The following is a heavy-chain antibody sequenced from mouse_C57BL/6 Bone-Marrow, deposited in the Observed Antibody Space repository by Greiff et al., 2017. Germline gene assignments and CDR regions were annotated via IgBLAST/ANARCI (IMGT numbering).Heavy chain of an antibody. CDR2: IYPGNSDT. CDR3: TRPAYYSTHYFDY. Sequence: VQLKQSGTVLARPGASVKMSCKTSGYTFTSYWMHWVKQRPGQGLEWIGAIYPGNSDTSYNQKFKGKAKLTAVTSASTAYMELSSLTNEDSAVYYCTRPAYYSTHYFDYWGQGTTLTVSS. J-gene: IGHJ2*01. CDR1: GYTFTSYW. D-gene: IGHD2-5*01. V-gene: IGHV1-5*01.